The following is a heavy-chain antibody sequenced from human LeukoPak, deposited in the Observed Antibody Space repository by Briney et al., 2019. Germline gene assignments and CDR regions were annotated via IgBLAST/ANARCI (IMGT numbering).Heavy chain of an antibody. CDR1: GDSVSINSAA. CDR3: ARYVFTSRWFDP. Sequence: SPTLSLTFAISGDSVSINSAAWNWIRQSPSRGLEGLGRTYYRSKWYNDYAVSVKSRITINPATSQNQFSLQLDSVTPVDTAVYYCARYVFTSRWFDPWGQGTLVTVSS. CDR2: TYYRSKWYN. J-gene: IGHJ5*02. V-gene: IGHV6-1*01. D-gene: IGHD3-16*01.